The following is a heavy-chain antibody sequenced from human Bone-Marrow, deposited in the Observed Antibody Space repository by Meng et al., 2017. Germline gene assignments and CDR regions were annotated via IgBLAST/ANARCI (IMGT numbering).Heavy chain of an antibody. CDR2: IYYSGST. D-gene: IGHD3-10*01. CDR1: GGSISSGGYY. Sequence: SETLSLTCTVSGGSISSGGYYWSWIRQHPGKGLEWIGYIYYSGSTYYNPSLKSLVTISVDTSKNQFSLKLSSVTAADTAVYYCARDEGGVVLGAFDIWGQGTMVTVSS. V-gene: IGHV4-31*01. J-gene: IGHJ3*02. CDR3: ARDEGGVVLGAFDI.